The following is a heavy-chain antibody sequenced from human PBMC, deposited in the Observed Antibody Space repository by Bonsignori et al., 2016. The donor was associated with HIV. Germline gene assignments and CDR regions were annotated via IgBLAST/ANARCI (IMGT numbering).Heavy chain of an antibody. Sequence: WIRQPPGKGLEWVSVIYSGGSTYYADSVKGRFTISRDNSKNTLYLQMNSLRAEDTAVYYCARDRFDAFDIWGQGTMVTVSS. CDR3: ARDRFDAFDI. CDR2: IYSGGST. D-gene: IGHD3-16*01. J-gene: IGHJ3*02. V-gene: IGHV3-66*01.